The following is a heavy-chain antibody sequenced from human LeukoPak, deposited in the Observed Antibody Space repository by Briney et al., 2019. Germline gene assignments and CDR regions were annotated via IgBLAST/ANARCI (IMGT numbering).Heavy chain of an antibody. J-gene: IGHJ5*02. CDR3: ARDGYCSGGSCYSFDP. V-gene: IGHV3-30-3*01. CDR2: ISYDGSNK. D-gene: IGHD2-15*01. CDR1: GFTFSSYA. Sequence: QPGGSLRLSCAASGFTFSSYAMHWVRQAPGKGLEWVAVISYDGSNKYYADSVKGRFTISRDNSKNTLYLQMNSLRAEDTAVYYCARDGYCSGGSCYSFDPRGQGTLVTVSS.